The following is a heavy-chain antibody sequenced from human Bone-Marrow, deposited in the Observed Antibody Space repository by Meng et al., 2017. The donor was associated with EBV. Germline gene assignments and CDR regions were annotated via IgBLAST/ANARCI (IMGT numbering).Heavy chain of an antibody. D-gene: IGHD2-2*01. CDR1: GYTFTSYA. V-gene: IGHV1-3*01. CDR2: INAGNGNT. J-gene: IGHJ4*02. CDR3: ASTCSSTSCYRRFDY. Sequence: QVQLVQSGAEVKKPGXSVKESCKASGYTFTSYAMHWVRQAPGQRLEWMGWINAGNGNTKYSQKFQGRVTITRDTSASTAYMELSSLRSEDTAVYYCASTCSSTSCYRRFDYWGQGTLVTVSS.